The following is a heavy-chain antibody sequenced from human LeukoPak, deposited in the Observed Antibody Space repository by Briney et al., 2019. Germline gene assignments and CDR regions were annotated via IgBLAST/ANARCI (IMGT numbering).Heavy chain of an antibody. J-gene: IGHJ4*02. D-gene: IGHD3-9*01. CDR2: ISYDGSNK. V-gene: IGHV3-30*18. CDR3: AKDKYFDWLLHFYFDY. Sequence: PGGSLSLSCAASGFTFSSYGMHWVRQAPGKGLEWVAVISYDGSNKYYADSVKGRFTISRDNSKNTLYLQMNSLRAEDTAVYYCAKDKYFDWLLHFYFDYWGQGTLVTVSS. CDR1: GFTFSSYG.